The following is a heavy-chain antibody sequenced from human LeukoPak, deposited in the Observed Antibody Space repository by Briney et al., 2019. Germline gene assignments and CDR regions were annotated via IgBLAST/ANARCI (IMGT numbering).Heavy chain of an antibody. CDR3: VRADYNSGNPGSFDI. CDR2: IYHSGST. V-gene: IGHV4-4*02. CDR1: GGSISSSNW. J-gene: IGHJ3*02. Sequence: SETLSLTCAVSGGSISSSNWWSWVRQPPGKGLEWIGEIYHSGSTNYNPSLKSRVTISVDKSKNQFSLKLSSVTAADTAVYYCVRADYNSGNPGSFDIWGRGTMVTVSS. D-gene: IGHD1-26*01.